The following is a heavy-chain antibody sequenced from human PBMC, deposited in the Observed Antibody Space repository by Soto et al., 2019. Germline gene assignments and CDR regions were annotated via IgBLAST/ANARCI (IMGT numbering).Heavy chain of an antibody. CDR2: MNPNSGNT. J-gene: IGHJ6*04. CDR1: GYTFTSYD. D-gene: IGHD3-9*01. CDR3: ARGRAHYDILTGYSLPMDV. Sequence: ASVKVSCKASGYTFTSYDINWVRQATGQGLEWMGWMNPNSGNTGYAQKFQGRVTMTRNTSISTAYMELSSLRSEDTAVYYCARGRAHYDILTGYSLPMDVWGKGTTVTVSS. V-gene: IGHV1-8*01.